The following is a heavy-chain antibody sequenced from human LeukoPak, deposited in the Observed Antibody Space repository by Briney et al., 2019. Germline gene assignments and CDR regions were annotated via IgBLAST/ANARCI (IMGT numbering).Heavy chain of an antibody. CDR3: ARVSGYLRSNWFDP. CDR2: ISAYNGNT. CDR1: GYTFTSYG. V-gene: IGHV1-18*01. D-gene: IGHD3-10*01. J-gene: IGHJ5*02. Sequence: GASVKVSCKASGYTFTSYGVSWVRQAPGQGLEWMGWISAYNGNTNYAQKLQGRVTMTTDTSTSTAYMELRSLRSDDTAVYYCARVSGYLRSNWFDPWGQGTLVTVSS.